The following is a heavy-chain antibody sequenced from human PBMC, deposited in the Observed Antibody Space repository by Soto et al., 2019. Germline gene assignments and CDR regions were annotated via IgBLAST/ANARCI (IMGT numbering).Heavy chain of an antibody. CDR1: GYTFTSYD. Sequence: QVQLVQSGAEVKKPGASVKVSCKASGYTFTSYDINWVRQATGQGLEWMGWMSPNSGNTGYAQKFQGRLTMTGNTTISTAYMELSSLRSEDTAVYYGARAGRRNWNYGIYWGQGTLVTVSS. CDR2: MSPNSGNT. V-gene: IGHV1-8*01. D-gene: IGHD1-7*01. J-gene: IGHJ4*02. CDR3: ARAGRRNWNYGIY.